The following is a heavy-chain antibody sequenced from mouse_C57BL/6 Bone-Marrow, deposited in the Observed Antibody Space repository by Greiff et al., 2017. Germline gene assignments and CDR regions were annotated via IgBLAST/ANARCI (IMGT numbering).Heavy chain of an antibody. Sequence: QVQLQQSGAELVRPGTSVKVSCKASGYAFTNYLIEWVKQRPGQGLEWIGVINPGSGGTNYNEKFKGKATLTADKSSSTAYMQLSSLTSEDSAVXFVSRWPFYDYEDAMDYWGQGTSVTVSS. J-gene: IGHJ4*01. V-gene: IGHV1-54*01. CDR1: GYAFTNYL. CDR2: INPGSGGT. D-gene: IGHD2-4*01. CDR3: SRWPFYDYEDAMDY.